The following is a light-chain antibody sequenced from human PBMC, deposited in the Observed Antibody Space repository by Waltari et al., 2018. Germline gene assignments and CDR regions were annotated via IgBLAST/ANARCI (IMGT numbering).Light chain of an antibody. J-gene: IGKJ1*01. V-gene: IGKV1-39*01. Sequence: DIQMTQSPSSLSASVGDRVTITCRAIQGISTYLHWYQQKPGKAPKLLVYASSNCQTVVSSRFSGSGSGTDFTLTISSLQSEDFAIYYCQQYNLWPWTFDQGTKVDIK. CDR1: QGISTY. CDR3: QQYNLWPWT. CDR2: ASS.